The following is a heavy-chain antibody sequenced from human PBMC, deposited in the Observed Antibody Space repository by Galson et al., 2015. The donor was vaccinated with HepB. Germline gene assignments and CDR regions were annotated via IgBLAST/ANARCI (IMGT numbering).Heavy chain of an antibody. Sequence: SLRLSCAASGFTFSNSYMAWVRQPPGKGLEWFSYTSGSRSTIHYPDSVKGRFTISRDNAKNSLYLQMNNLRVEDTAVYYCATSIDFWSTYHLDYWGRGTLVTVTP. CDR2: TSGSRSTI. CDR3: ATSIDFWSTYHLDY. J-gene: IGHJ4*02. D-gene: IGHD3-3*01. V-gene: IGHV3-11*01. CDR1: GFTFSNSY.